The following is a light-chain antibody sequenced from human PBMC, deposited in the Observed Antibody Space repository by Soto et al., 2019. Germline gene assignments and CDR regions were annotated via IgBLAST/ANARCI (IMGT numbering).Light chain of an antibody. Sequence: DIQMTQSPSSLSASVGDRVTITCQASQDISNYLNWYQQKPGKAPKLLIYDASNLETGVPSRFSGSGSGTEFTFTISSLQPQDIATYYCQQYDNLPWFGPGTKVDIK. V-gene: IGKV1-33*01. CDR2: DAS. CDR3: QQYDNLPW. CDR1: QDISNY. J-gene: IGKJ3*01.